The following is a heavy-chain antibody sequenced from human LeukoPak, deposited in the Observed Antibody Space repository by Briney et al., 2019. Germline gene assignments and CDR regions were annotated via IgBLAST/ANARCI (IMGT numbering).Heavy chain of an antibody. V-gene: IGHV1-18*01. CDR1: GYTFTSYG. Sequence: EGSVKVSCKASGYTFTSYGISWVRQAPGQGLEWMGRISAYNGDTKYALQFQDRVIMTTDSSTRAAYMELSSLRSDDTAVCDCARVKIVAATRYYLDYWGQGTLVTVSS. J-gene: IGHJ4*02. CDR2: ISAYNGDT. CDR3: ARVKIVAATRYYLDY. D-gene: IGHD5-12*01.